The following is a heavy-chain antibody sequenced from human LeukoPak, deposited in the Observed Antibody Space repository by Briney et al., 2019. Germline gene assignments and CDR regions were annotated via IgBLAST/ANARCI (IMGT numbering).Heavy chain of an antibody. CDR2: IYHSGST. D-gene: IGHD6-6*01. Sequence: SETLSLTCTVSGGSISSGGYYWSWIRQPPGKGLEWIGYIYHSGSTYYNPSLKSRVTISVDRSKNQFSLKLSSVTAADTAVYYCARGTKLEYSSSPSFDYWGQGTLVTVSS. CDR3: ARGTKLEYSSSPSFDY. CDR1: GGSISSGGYY. V-gene: IGHV4-30-2*01. J-gene: IGHJ4*02.